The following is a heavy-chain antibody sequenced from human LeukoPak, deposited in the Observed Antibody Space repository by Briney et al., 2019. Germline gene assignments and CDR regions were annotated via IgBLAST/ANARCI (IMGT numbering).Heavy chain of an antibody. CDR2: ISASGNTM. CDR3: ARDPQNSWGLFDS. CDR1: GFSFSDYE. Sequence: GGSLRLSCAVSGFSFSDYEINWVRQAPGKGLEWVAFISASGNTMYYADSVKGRFTVSRDNAKNSLYLQMSSLRADDTAVYYCARDPQNSWGLFDSWGQGTLVTVSS. D-gene: IGHD4-23*01. V-gene: IGHV3-48*03. J-gene: IGHJ4*02.